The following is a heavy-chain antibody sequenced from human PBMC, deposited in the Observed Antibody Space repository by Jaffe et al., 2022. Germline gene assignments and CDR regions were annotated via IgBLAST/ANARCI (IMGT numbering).Heavy chain of an antibody. J-gene: IGHJ5*02. Sequence: QVQLQESGPGLVKPSQTLSLTCTVSGGSISSGSYYWSWIRQPPGKGLEWIGYIYYSGSTNYNPSLKSRVTISVDTSKNQFSLKLSSVTAADTAVYYCARGGMSHYDSSGRPTSNWFDPWGQGTLVTVSS. CDR2: IYYSGST. CDR1: GGSISSGSYY. V-gene: IGHV4-61*01. D-gene: IGHD3-22*01. CDR3: ARGGMSHYDSSGRPTSNWFDP.